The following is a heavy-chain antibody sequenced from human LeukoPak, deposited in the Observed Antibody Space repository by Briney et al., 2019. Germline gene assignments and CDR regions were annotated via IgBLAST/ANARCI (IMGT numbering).Heavy chain of an antibody. CDR1: GFTFSSYA. Sequence: GGSLRLSCAASGFTFSSYAMHWVRQAPGKGLEWVAVISYDGSNKYYADSVKGRFTISRDTSKNMLYLQMNTLRAEDTAVYYCARSYRVGWYYFDHWGQGTLVTVSS. V-gene: IGHV3-30-3*01. J-gene: IGHJ4*02. D-gene: IGHD6-19*01. CDR3: ARSYRVGWYYFDH. CDR2: ISYDGSNK.